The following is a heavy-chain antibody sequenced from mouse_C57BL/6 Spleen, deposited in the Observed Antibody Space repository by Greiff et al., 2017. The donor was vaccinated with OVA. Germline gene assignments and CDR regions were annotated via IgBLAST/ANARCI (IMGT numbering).Heavy chain of an antibody. J-gene: IGHJ1*03. CDR2: IHPNSGST. Sequence: QVQLKQPGAELVKPGASVKLSCKASGYTFTSYWMHWVKQRPGQGLEWIGMIHPNSGSTNYNEKFKSKATLTVDKSSSTAYMQLSSLTSEDSAVYYCARGAWNWYFDVWGTGTTVTVSS. CDR1: GYTFTSYW. V-gene: IGHV1-64*01. CDR3: ARGAWNWYFDV.